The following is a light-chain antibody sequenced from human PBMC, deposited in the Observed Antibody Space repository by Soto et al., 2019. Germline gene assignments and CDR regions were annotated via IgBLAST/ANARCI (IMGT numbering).Light chain of an antibody. CDR2: GTS. V-gene: IGKV3-20*01. CDR1: QSVSSHD. Sequence: EIVLTQSPGTLSLSPGERATLSCRASQSVSSHDLAWYQQKPGQAPRLLIYGTSSRATGIPDRFSGSGSATDFTLTISRLEPEDFAVYYCQHYGNSPFPFGPGTRVDIK. CDR3: QHYGNSPFP. J-gene: IGKJ3*01.